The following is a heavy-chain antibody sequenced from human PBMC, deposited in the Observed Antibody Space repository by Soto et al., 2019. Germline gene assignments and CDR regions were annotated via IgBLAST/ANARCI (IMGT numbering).Heavy chain of an antibody. J-gene: IGHJ4*02. V-gene: IGHV2-5*02. Sequence: QITLKESGPTLVKPTQTLTLTCTFSGFSLSTSGVGVGWIRQPPGKALEWLGFIYWDEDKRYSPSPKSRLTIPKDTPKSPGVLTVTNMDPVDTATYYCAHLFNSPAPFESSGQGTPVTV. CDR1: GFSLSTSGVG. D-gene: IGHD1-1*01. CDR3: AHLFNSPAPFES. CDR2: IYWDEDK.